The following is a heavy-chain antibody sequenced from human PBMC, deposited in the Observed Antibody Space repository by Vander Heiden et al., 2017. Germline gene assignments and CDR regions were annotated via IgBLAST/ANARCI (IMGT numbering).Heavy chain of an antibody. CDR1: GGSISSYY. V-gene: IGHV4-59*01. Sequence: QVQLQESRPGLVKPSETLSLTCTVPGGSISSYYWSWIRQPPGKGLEWIGYIYYSGSTNYNPSLKSRVTISVDTSKNQFSLKLSSVTAADTAVYYCARDQSYAFDIWSQGTMVTVSS. CDR3: ARDQSYAFDI. CDR2: IYYSGST. J-gene: IGHJ3*02.